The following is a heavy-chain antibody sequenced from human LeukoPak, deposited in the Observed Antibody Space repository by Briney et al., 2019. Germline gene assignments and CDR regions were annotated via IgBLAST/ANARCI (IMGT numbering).Heavy chain of an antibody. J-gene: IGHJ3*01. Sequence: GGSLRLSCVASGFTFSNYNMNWVRQAPGSGPEWIAYISTSGTIYYADSVEGRFTISRDNAENSLSLQMNGLRVDDTAVYYCARLGQQLVTYAFDVWGPGTMVTVSS. CDR1: GFTFSNYN. CDR2: ISTSGTI. D-gene: IGHD6-13*01. CDR3: ARLGQQLVTYAFDV. V-gene: IGHV3-48*03.